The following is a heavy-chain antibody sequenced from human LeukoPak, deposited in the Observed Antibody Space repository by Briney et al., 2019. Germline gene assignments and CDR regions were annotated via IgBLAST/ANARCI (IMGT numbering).Heavy chain of an antibody. D-gene: IGHD3-22*01. CDR1: GGSFSGCY. V-gene: IGHV4-34*01. J-gene: IGHJ4*02. Sequence: SETLSLTCAVYGGSFSGCYWSWIRQPPGKGLEWIGEINHSGSTNYNPSLKSRVTISVDTSKNQFSLKLSSVTAADTAVYYCARGYRGPRHYYDSSGYRRPFDYWGQGTLVTVSS. CDR2: INHSGST. CDR3: ARGYRGPRHYYDSSGYRRPFDY.